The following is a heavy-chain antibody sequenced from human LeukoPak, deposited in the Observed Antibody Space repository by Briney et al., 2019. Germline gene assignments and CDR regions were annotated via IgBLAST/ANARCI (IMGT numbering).Heavy chain of an antibody. Sequence: GGSLRLSCAASGFTFDDYGMSWVCQIPGKGLEWVSGINWNGGSTGHADSVKGRFTISRDNAKNSLYLEMNSLRAEDTALYHCARGRRNCSSTSCYTSYYFDYWGQGTLVTVSS. D-gene: IGHD2-2*02. CDR1: GFTFDDYG. CDR3: ARGRRNCSSTSCYTSYYFDY. J-gene: IGHJ4*02. V-gene: IGHV3-20*01. CDR2: INWNGGST.